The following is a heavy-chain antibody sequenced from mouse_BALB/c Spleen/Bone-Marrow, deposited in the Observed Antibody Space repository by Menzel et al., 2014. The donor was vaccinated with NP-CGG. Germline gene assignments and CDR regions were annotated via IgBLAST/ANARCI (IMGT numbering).Heavy chain of an antibody. CDR2: IDPANGNT. V-gene: IGHV14-3*02. Sequence: DVKLVESGAELVKPGASVELSCTASGFNIKDTYMHWVKQRPEQGLEWIGRIDPANGNTKYDPKFQGKATITADTSSNTAYLQLSSLTTEDTAVYYCARGYDEGFAYWGQGTLVTVSA. D-gene: IGHD2-14*01. CDR1: GFNIKDTY. CDR3: ARGYDEGFAY. J-gene: IGHJ3*01.